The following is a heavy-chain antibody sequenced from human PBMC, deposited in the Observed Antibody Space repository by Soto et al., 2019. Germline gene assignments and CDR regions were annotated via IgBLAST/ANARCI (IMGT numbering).Heavy chain of an antibody. J-gene: IGHJ4*02. D-gene: IGHD2-21*01. CDR1: GFTFSNSE. CDR2: ITSSGSTI. Sequence: EVQLVESGGGLVQPGGSLRLSCAASGFTFSNSEMNWVRQAPGKGLEWISYITSSGSTIYYADSVKGRFTISRDNAKNSLYLQMNSLRAEDTAVYYCARGNSPINTYWGQGTLVTVSS. CDR3: ARGNSPINTY. V-gene: IGHV3-48*03.